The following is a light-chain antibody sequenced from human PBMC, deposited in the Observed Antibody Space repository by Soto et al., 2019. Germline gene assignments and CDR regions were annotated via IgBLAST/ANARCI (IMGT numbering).Light chain of an antibody. J-gene: IGKJ1*01. Sequence: MTQSPFTLSASVGDRVTITLRASQSVYSSLAWYQQKPGQAPRLLIYGASTRATGIPARFSGSGSGTEFTLTISRLQSEDFAVYYCQQYNNWPPWTFGQGTKVDIK. CDR1: QSVYSS. CDR3: QQYNNWPPWT. V-gene: IGKV3-15*01. CDR2: GAS.